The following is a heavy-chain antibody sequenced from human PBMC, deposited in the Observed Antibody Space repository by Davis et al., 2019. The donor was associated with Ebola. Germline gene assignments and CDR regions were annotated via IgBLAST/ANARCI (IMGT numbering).Heavy chain of an antibody. CDR3: ARHDPYYDFWSGYSGMDV. J-gene: IGHJ6*02. CDR2: IYYSGST. D-gene: IGHD3-3*01. CDR1: GGSISSYY. V-gene: IGHV4-59*08. Sequence: SETLSLTCTVSGGSISSYYWSWIRQPPGKGLEWIGYIYYSGSTNYNPSLKSRVTISVDTSKNQFSLKLSSVTAADTAVYYCARHDPYYDFWSGYSGMDVWGQGTTVTVSS.